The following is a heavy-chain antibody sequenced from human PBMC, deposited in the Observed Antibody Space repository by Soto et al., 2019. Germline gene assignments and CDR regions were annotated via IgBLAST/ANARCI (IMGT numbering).Heavy chain of an antibody. Sequence: QVQLVESGGGVVQPGRSLRLSCAASGFIFSSYAMHWVRQAPGKGLEWVTVISFDGKNTYYADSVKGRFTISRDDSKNTLYLQMNSLRAEDTAMYYCAREILPPYCGRDCYPYFDYWGQGTLVTVSS. CDR1: GFIFSSYA. J-gene: IGHJ4*02. CDR2: ISFDGKNT. CDR3: AREILPPYCGRDCYPYFDY. D-gene: IGHD2-21*02. V-gene: IGHV3-30*04.